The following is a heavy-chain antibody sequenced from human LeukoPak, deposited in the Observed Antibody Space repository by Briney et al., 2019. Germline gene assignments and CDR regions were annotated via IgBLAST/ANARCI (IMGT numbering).Heavy chain of an antibody. CDR3: VRAWDY. CDR2: ISSDGSST. J-gene: IGHJ4*02. CDR1: EFTFSNNW. V-gene: IGHV3-74*01. Sequence: GGSLRLSCVVSEFTFSNNWMYWVRQAPGKGLVWVSRISSDGSSTDFADSVKGRFTISRDSAKNTLYLQMNSLRAEDTAVYYCVRAWDYWGQGTLVTVSA.